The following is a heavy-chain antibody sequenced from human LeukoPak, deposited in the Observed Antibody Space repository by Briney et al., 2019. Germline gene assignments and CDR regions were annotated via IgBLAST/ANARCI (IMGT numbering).Heavy chain of an antibody. V-gene: IGHV3-21*01. D-gene: IGHD1-26*01. CDR1: GFIFSTYS. Sequence: KPGGSPRLSCAASGFIFSTYSMNWVRQAPGKGLEWVSSISSSSSYKYYTDSVKGRFTISRDNAKNSLYLQMNSLRVEDTAVYYCARGASGNYEPDFWGQGTLVTVSS. CDR2: ISSSSSYK. CDR3: ARGASGNYEPDF. J-gene: IGHJ4*02.